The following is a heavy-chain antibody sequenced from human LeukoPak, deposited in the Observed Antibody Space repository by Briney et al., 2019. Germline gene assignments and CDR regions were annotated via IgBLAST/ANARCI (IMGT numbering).Heavy chain of an antibody. CDR1: GGSISSGSHY. CDR3: ARDPRRYWYFDL. CDR2: IYTSGST. J-gene: IGHJ2*01. V-gene: IGHV4-61*02. Sequence: SQTLSLTCTVSGGSISSGSHYWSWIRQPAGKGLEWIGRIYTSGSTNYNPSLKSRVTKSVDTSKNQFSLKLSSVTAADTAVYYCARDPRRYWYFDLWGRGTLVTVSS.